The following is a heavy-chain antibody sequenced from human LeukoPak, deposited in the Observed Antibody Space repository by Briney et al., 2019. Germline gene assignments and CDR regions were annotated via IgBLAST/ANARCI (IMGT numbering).Heavy chain of an antibody. D-gene: IGHD3-16*02. CDR2: INHSGST. Sequence: SETLSLTCAVYGGSFSGYYWSWIRQPPGKGLEWIGEINHSGSTNYNPSLKSRVTISIDTSKNQFSLKLSSVTAADTAVYYCARGHYDYVWGSYRFPKKFDYWGQGTLVTVSS. V-gene: IGHV4-34*01. CDR1: GGSFSGYY. CDR3: ARGHYDYVWGSYRFPKKFDY. J-gene: IGHJ4*02.